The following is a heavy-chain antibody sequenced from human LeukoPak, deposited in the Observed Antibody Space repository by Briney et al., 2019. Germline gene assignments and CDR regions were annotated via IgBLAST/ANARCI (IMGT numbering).Heavy chain of an antibody. CDR1: GFTFSDHY. V-gene: IGHV3-72*01. CDR2: TSNKAKSYTT. Sequence: GGSLRLSCAASGFTFSDHYMDWVRQAPGKGLEWVGRTSNKAKSYTTEYAASVKDRFTISRDDSKSSLYLQMNSLKTEDTAVYYCARVTGAYYFDYWGQGTLVTVSS. CDR3: ARVTGAYYFDY. J-gene: IGHJ4*02. D-gene: IGHD1-20*01.